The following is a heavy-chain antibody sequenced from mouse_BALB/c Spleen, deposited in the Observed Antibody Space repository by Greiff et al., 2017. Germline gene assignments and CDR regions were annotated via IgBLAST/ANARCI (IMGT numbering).Heavy chain of an antibody. CDR1: GFTFSSYG. V-gene: IGHV5-6*01. Sequence: EVQLQQSGGDLVKPGGSLKLSCAASGFTFSSYGMSWVRQTPDKRLEWVATISSCGSYTYYPDSVKGRFTISRDNAKNTLYLQMSSLKSEDTAMYYCARHERGYGNYLDYWGQGTTLTVSS. CDR3: ARHERGYGNYLDY. CDR2: ISSCGSYT. J-gene: IGHJ2*01. D-gene: IGHD2-1*01.